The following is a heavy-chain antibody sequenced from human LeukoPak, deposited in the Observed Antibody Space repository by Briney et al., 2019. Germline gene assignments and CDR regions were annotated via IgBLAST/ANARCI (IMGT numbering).Heavy chain of an antibody. J-gene: IGHJ3*02. CDR2: IFYSGNT. CDR3: ARGGTTHLYPFDI. Sequence: SETLSLTCTVSGGSLTGYYWSWIRQPPGEGLEWIGYIFYSGNTNYNPSLKGRLTISVDTSGNQFSLKVNSVTAADTAVYYCARGGTTHLYPFDIWGQGTLVTVSS. CDR1: GGSLTGYY. D-gene: IGHD3-16*01. V-gene: IGHV4-59*01.